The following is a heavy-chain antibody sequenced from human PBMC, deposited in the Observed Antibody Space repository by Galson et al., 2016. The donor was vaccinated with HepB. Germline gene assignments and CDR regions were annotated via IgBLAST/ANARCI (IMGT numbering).Heavy chain of an antibody. CDR3: TTDLAGWFGELSHAFNI. CDR2: IKSVSDGGTT. V-gene: IGHV3-15*01. Sequence: SLRLSCAASGFTFSDVWMTWVRQAPGKGLEWVGRIKSVSDGGTTDYATLVKDRFTISRDDSKTTLYLDMNSLKSEDTAVYYCTTDLAGWFGELSHAFNIWGQGTTVTVSS. D-gene: IGHD3-10*01. J-gene: IGHJ3*02. CDR1: GFTFSDVW.